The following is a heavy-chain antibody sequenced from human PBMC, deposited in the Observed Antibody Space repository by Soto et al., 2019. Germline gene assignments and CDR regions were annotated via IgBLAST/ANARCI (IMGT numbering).Heavy chain of an antibody. J-gene: IGHJ6*02. V-gene: IGHV4-30-4*01. Sequence: PSETLSLTCTVSGGSISSGDYYWSWIRQPPGKGLEWIGYIYYSGSTYYNPSLKSRVTISVDTSKNQFSLKLSSVTAADTAVYYCAREAKRYCSSTSCPYGMDVWGQGTTVTVSS. D-gene: IGHD2-2*01. CDR2: IYYSGST. CDR1: GGSISSGDYY. CDR3: AREAKRYCSSTSCPYGMDV.